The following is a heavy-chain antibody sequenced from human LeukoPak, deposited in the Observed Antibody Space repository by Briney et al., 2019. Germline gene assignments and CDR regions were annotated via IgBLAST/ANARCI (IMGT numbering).Heavy chain of an antibody. J-gene: IGHJ4*02. CDR2: ISGSGGST. CDR3: ARDRGWLQSDY. CDR1: GFTFSSYA. D-gene: IGHD5-24*01. V-gene: IGHV3-23*01. Sequence: GGSLRLSCAASGFTFSSYAMSWVRQAPGKGLEWVSAISGSGGSTYYADSVKGRFTISRDNAKNSLYLEMNSLSAEDTAVYYCARDRGWLQSDYWGQGALVTVSS.